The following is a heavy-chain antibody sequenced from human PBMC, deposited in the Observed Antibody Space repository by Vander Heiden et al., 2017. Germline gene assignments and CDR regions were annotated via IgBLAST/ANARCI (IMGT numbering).Heavy chain of an antibody. V-gene: IGHV4-31*03. CDR3: ARASRYCSGGSCYPPYFDY. J-gene: IGHJ4*02. CDR2: IYYSGST. CDR1: GGSISSGGYY. Sequence: QVQLQESGPGLVKPSQTLSLTCTVSGGSISSGGYYWSWIRQHPGKGLGWIGYIYYSGSTYYNPSLKSRVTISVDTSKNQFSLKLSSVTAADTAVYYCARASRYCSGGSCYPPYFDYWGQGTLVTVSS. D-gene: IGHD2-15*01.